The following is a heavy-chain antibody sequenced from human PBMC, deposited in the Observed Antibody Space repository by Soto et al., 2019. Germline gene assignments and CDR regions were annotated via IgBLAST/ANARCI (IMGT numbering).Heavy chain of an antibody. V-gene: IGHV1-58*01. CDR2: IVVGSGNT. D-gene: IGHD1-26*01. J-gene: IGHJ5*02. CDR1: GFTFTSSA. Sequence: SVKVSCNASGFTFTSSAVQWLRQARGQRLEWIGWIVVGSGNTNYAQKFQERVTITRDMSTSTAYMELSSLRSEDTAVYYCAAGVGATIDWFDPWGQGTLVTVSS. CDR3: AAGVGATIDWFDP.